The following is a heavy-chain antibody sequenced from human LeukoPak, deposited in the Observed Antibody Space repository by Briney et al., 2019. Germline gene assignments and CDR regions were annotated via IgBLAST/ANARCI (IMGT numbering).Heavy chain of an antibody. V-gene: IGHV1-2*02. CDR1: GYTITGYY. CDR3: ARDSAYYGSGAYSTGYWYFGL. J-gene: IGHJ2*01. D-gene: IGHD3-10*01. Sequence: ASVKVSCKASGYTITGYYMHWVRQAPGQGLEWMGWINPNSGSTHYAQNFQGRVTMTRDTSINTAYMELSRLRSDDTAVYYCARDSAYYGSGAYSTGYWYFGLWGRGTLVTVSS. CDR2: INPNSGST.